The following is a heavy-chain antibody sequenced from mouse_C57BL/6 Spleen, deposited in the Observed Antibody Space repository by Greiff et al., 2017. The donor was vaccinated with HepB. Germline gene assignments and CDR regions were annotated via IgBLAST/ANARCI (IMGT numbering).Heavy chain of an antibody. D-gene: IGHD1-1*01. CDR2: IDPSDSYT. Sequence: QVQLQQPGAELVMPGASVKLSCKASGYTFTSYWMHWVKQRPGQGLEWIGEIDPSDSYTNYNHKFKGKSTLTVDKSSSTAYMQLSSLTSEDSAVYYCARRGPIYYYGSSPLYYWGQGTTLTVSS. CDR1: GYTFTSYW. V-gene: IGHV1-69*01. CDR3: ARRGPIYYYGSSPLYY. J-gene: IGHJ2*01.